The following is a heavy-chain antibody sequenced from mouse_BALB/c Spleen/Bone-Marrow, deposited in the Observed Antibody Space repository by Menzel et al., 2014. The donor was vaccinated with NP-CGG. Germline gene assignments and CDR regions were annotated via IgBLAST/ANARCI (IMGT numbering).Heavy chain of an antibody. Sequence: ESGTEVVRPGASVKLSCKASGYSFTTYWMNWVKQRPGQGLEWIGMIHPSDSETRLNQKFKDKATLTVDKSSSTAYMQLNSPTSEDSAVYYCAREKVYYGISWFAYWGQGTLVTVSA. CDR2: IHPSDSET. J-gene: IGHJ3*01. CDR1: GYSFTTYW. V-gene: IGHV1-74*04. CDR3: AREKVYYGISWFAY. D-gene: IGHD2-1*01.